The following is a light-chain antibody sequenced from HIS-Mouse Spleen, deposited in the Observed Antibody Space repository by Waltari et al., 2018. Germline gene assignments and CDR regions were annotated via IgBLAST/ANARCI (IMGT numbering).Light chain of an antibody. Sequence: EIVMTQSPATLSVSPGERATLSCRASQSVSSNLSWYQQKPGQAPRLLIYGASTRATGIPARFSGSGSGKEFTLTISSMQSEYFAVYYCQQYNNWPPSDRQYTFGQGTKLEIK. CDR3: QQYNNWPPSDRQYT. CDR2: GAS. J-gene: IGKJ2*01. CDR1: QSVSSN. V-gene: IGKV3-15*01.